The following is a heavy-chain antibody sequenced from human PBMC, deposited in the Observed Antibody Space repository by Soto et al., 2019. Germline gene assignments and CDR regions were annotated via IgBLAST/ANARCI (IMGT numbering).Heavy chain of an antibody. CDR2: ISYTGST. CDR1: GGSISGYS. Sequence: SETLSLTCTVSGGSISGYSWSWIRQPPGKGLEYIGYISYTGSTNYNPSLKSRVTISLDTSKNQFSLKLTSVTAADTAVYFCSRGRDPHKGGRSWGQGTLVTVSS. CDR3: SRGRDPHKGGRS. D-gene: IGHD3-16*01. J-gene: IGHJ4*02. V-gene: IGHV4-59*01.